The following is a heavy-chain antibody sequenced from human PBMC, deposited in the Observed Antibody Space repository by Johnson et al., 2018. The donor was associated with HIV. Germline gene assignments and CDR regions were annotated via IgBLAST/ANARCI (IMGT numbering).Heavy chain of an antibody. D-gene: IGHD1-26*01. CDR2: VSWNSGSI. V-gene: IGHV3-20*04. CDR1: GFTFSNYR. J-gene: IGHJ3*02. CDR3: ARGEWELNAGHGFDI. Sequence: VQLVESGGGVVQPGGSLRLSCAASGFTFSNYRMPWLRQAPGTGLEWVSGVSWNSGSIAYADSVNGRFTISRDNAKNSLYLQMNSLRAEDTAFYYCARGEWELNAGHGFDIWGQGTMVTVSS.